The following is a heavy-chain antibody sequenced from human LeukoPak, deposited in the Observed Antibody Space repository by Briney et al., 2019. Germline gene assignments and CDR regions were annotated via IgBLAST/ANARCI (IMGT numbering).Heavy chain of an antibody. Sequence: WINTNTGNPTYAQGFTGLFVFSLDTSVNTAYLQISSLKAEDTAVYYCAKEGTYGSSWSLNYWGQGTLVTVSS. CDR3: AKEGTYGSSWSLNY. V-gene: IGHV7-4-1*02. D-gene: IGHD6-13*01. J-gene: IGHJ4*02. CDR2: INTNTGNP.